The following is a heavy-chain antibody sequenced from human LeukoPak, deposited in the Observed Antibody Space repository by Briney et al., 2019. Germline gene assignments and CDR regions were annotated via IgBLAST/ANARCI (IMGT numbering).Heavy chain of an antibody. J-gene: IGHJ3*02. CDR1: GGSISSSSYY. CDR3: ARGPYSYDSSVAFDI. D-gene: IGHD3-22*01. V-gene: IGHV4-39*07. CDR2: IYYSGST. Sequence: PSETLSLTCTVSGGSISSSSYYWGWIRQPPGKGLEWIGSIYYSGSTYYNPSLKSRVTISVDTSKNQVSLRLSSVTAADTAVYFCARGPYSYDSSVAFDIWGQGTMVTVSS.